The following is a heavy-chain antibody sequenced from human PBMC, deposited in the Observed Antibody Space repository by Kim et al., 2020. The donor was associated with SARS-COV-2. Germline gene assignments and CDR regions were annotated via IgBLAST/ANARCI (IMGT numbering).Heavy chain of an antibody. Sequence: ASVKVSCKASGYTFTSYDINWVRQATGQGLEWMGWMNPNSGNTGYAQKFQGRVTMTRNTSISTAYMELSSLRSEDTTVYYCARGEVDSSSQDYWGQGTLVTVSS. CDR1: GYTFTSYD. CDR2: MNPNSGNT. CDR3: ARGEVDSSSQDY. V-gene: IGHV1-8*01. D-gene: IGHD6-6*01. J-gene: IGHJ4*02.